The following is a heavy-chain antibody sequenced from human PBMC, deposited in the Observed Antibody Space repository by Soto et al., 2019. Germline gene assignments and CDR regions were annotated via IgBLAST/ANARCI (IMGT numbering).Heavy chain of an antibody. Sequence: SETLSLTCAVSGYSISSGYYWGWIRQPPGKGLEWIGSIYHSGSTYYNPPLKSRVTISVDTSKNQFSLKLSSVTAADTAVYYCARIPPLSSYCDFWSGYYYEYYFDYWGQGTLVTVSS. CDR2: IYHSGST. V-gene: IGHV4-38-2*01. CDR3: ARIPPLSSYCDFWSGYYYEYYFDY. J-gene: IGHJ4*02. D-gene: IGHD3-3*01. CDR1: GYSISSGYY.